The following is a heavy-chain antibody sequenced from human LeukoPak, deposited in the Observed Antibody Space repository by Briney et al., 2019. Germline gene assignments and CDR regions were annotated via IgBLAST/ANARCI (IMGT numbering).Heavy chain of an antibody. Sequence: ASVKVSCKASGYTFTSYGISWVRQAPGQGLECMGWISAYNGDTNYAQKLQGRVTMTTDTSTSTAYMELRSLRSDDTAVYYCARDPYDSSGYYGVDEFDYWGQGTLVTVSS. D-gene: IGHD3-22*01. V-gene: IGHV1-18*01. CDR2: ISAYNGDT. J-gene: IGHJ4*02. CDR1: GYTFTSYG. CDR3: ARDPYDSSGYYGVDEFDY.